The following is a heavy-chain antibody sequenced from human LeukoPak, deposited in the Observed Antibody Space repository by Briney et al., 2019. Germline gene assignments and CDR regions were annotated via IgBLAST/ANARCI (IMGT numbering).Heavy chain of an antibody. CDR2: IKQDGSKK. D-gene: IGHD5-24*01. Sequence: GGSLRLSCVASGFPFSSYWMTWVRQAPGKGLEWVANIKQDGSKKSYVDSVKGRFTISRDNAKNSLYLRMDSLRAEDTAIYYCTRVGYIDEGIDYWGQGTLVTVSS. CDR1: GFPFSSYW. V-gene: IGHV3-7*04. J-gene: IGHJ4*02. CDR3: TRVGYIDEGIDY.